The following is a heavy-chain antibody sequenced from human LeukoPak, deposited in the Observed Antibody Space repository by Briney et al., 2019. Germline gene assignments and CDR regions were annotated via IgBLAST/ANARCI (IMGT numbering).Heavy chain of an antibody. CDR3: AKPYSSSWYEWDAFDI. CDR2: VKTYAGDT. CDR1: GFMFSNYA. V-gene: IGHV3-23*01. D-gene: IGHD6-13*01. Sequence: GGSLRLSCAASGFMFSNYAMSWVRQAPGRGLEWVSAVKTYAGDTYYADSVRGRFTISRDNSKNTLYLQMNSLRAEDTAVYYCAKPYSSSWYEWDAFDIWGQGTMVTVSS. J-gene: IGHJ3*02.